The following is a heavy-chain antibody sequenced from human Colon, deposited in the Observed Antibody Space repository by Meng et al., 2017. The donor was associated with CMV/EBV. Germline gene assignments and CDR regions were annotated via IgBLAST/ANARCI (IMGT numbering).Heavy chain of an antibody. D-gene: IGHD1-26*01. V-gene: IGHV1-69*05. CDR1: GGNFGDYA. J-gene: IGHJ6*02. CDR2: IIPMFGTA. Sequence: SVTVSCKTSGGNFGDYAITWVRQAPGQGLEWMGGIIPMFGTADYSQKFQGRLTITRDESASTAYMELSSLRSEDTAMYYCAGQWGDQYYYGLDMWGQGTMVTVSS. CDR3: AGQWGDQYYYGLDM.